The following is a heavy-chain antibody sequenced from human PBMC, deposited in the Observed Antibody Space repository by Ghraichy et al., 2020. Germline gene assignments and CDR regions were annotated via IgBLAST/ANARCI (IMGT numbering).Heavy chain of an antibody. CDR1: GGSISSSSYY. Sequence: SETLSLTCTVSGGSISSSSYYWGWIRQPPGKGLEWIGSIYYSGSTYYNPSLKSRVTISVDTSKNQFSLKLSSVTAADTAVYYCARESITMIVVVNWGQGTLVTVSS. CDR2: IYYSGST. D-gene: IGHD3-22*01. J-gene: IGHJ4*02. V-gene: IGHV4-39*02. CDR3: ARESITMIVVVN.